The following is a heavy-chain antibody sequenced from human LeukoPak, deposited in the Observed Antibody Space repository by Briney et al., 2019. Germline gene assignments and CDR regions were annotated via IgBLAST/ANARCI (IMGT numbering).Heavy chain of an antibody. CDR1: GFTFSSYS. V-gene: IGHV3-48*01. CDR3: ARGYYYDSSGYYSFYYYYYGMDV. CDR2: ISSSSSTI. D-gene: IGHD3-22*01. Sequence: GGSLRLSCAASGFTFSSYSMNWVRQAPGKGLEWVSYISSSSSTIYYADSVKGRFTISRDNSKNTLYLQMGSLRAEDMAVYYCARGYYYDSSGYYSFYYYYYGMDVWGQGTTVTVSS. J-gene: IGHJ6*02.